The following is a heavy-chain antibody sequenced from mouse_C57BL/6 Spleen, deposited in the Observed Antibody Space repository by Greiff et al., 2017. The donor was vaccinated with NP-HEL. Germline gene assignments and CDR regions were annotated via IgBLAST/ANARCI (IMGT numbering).Heavy chain of an antibody. D-gene: IGHD1-1*01. V-gene: IGHV1-5*01. J-gene: IGHJ2*01. CDR3: TGTVVAPYYFDY. CDR1: GYTFTSYW. Sequence: VQLQQSGTVLARPGASVKMSCKTSGYTFTSYWMHWVKQRPGQGLEWIGAIYPGNSDTSYNQKFKGKAKLTAVTSASTAYMELSSLTNEDSAVYYCTGTVVAPYYFDYWGQGTTLTVSS. CDR2: IYPGNSDT.